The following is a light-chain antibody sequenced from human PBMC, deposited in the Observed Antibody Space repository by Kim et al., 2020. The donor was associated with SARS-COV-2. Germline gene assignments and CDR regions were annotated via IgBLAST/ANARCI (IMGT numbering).Light chain of an antibody. Sequence: ASVGAIVTITCRARQSFSNWLAWYQLKRGKATKILINDASTRESWIPLRFSGSGSGTEFTLTIASLQPDDFATYYCHQYNSYSKMFGQGTKVDIK. CDR3: HQYNSYSKM. CDR2: DAS. V-gene: IGKV1-5*01. CDR1: QSFSNW. J-gene: IGKJ1*01.